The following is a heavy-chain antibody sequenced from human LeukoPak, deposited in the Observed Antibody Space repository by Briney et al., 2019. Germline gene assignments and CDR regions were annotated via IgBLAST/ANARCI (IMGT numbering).Heavy chain of an antibody. J-gene: IGHJ6*03. D-gene: IGHD2-2*01. V-gene: IGHV3-21*01. CDR1: GFTFSSYS. CDR2: ISSSSSYI. CDR3: ARDNHQLRWAYCYYMDV. Sequence: PGGSLRLSCAASGFTFSSYSMNWVRQAPGKGLEWVSSISSSSSYIYYADSVKGRFTISRDNAKNSLYLQMNSLRAEDTAVYYCARDNHQLRWAYCYYMDVWGKGTTVTVSS.